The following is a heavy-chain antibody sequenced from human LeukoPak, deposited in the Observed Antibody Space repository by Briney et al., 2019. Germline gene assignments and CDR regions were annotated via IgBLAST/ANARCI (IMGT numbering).Heavy chain of an antibody. V-gene: IGHV3-23*01. CDR1: GFTFSSYA. CDR2: LSGSGGNT. Sequence: GGSLRLSCAASGFTFSSYAMSWVRQAPGKGLEWVSSLSGSGGNTYYAGSVKGRFTISRDNSKNTLYLQMNSLRAEDTAVYYCAKDKEYCSSTSCYRSDAFDIWGQGTMVTVSS. J-gene: IGHJ3*02. CDR3: AKDKEYCSSTSCYRSDAFDI. D-gene: IGHD2-2*02.